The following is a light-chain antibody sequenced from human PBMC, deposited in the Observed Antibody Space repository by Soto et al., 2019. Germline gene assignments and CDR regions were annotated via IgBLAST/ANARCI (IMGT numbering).Light chain of an antibody. CDR2: GAS. V-gene: IGKV1-27*01. Sequence: DIQLTQSPSYLSASVGDRVTITCWASQGISFYLAWYQQTPGKVPKHLIYGASKLDSGVPSRFSGGGSGTNFTLTISSLQSEDVAVYYCQQYDTWPPLTFGGGTKVDIK. CDR1: QGISFY. CDR3: QQYDTWPPLT. J-gene: IGKJ4*01.